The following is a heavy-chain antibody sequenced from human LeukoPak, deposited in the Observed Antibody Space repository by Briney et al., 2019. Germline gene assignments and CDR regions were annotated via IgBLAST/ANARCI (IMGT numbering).Heavy chain of an antibody. V-gene: IGHV1-18*01. J-gene: IGHJ5*02. CDR3: ARDLGNDYGDYGWFDP. Sequence: ASVKVSCKASGYTFTSYGISWVRQAPGQGLEWMGWISAYNGNTNYAQKLQGRVTMTTDTSTSTAYMELRSLRSDDTAVYYCARDLGNDYGDYGWFDPWGQGTLVTVSS. D-gene: IGHD4-17*01. CDR1: GYTFTSYG. CDR2: ISAYNGNT.